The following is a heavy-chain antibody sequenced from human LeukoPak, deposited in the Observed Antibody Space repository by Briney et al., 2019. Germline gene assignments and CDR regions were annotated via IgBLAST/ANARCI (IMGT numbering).Heavy chain of an antibody. V-gene: IGHV4-39*01. CDR2: IYYSGST. D-gene: IGHD5-24*01. J-gene: IGHJ4*02. CDR3: ARKRDGYNYFDY. Sequence: PSEILSLTCTVSGGSISSSSYYWGWIRQPPGKGLEWIGSIYYSGSTYYNPSLKSRVTISVDTSKNQFSLKLSSVTAADTAVYYCARKRDGYNYFDYWGQGTLVTVSS. CDR1: GGSISSSSYY.